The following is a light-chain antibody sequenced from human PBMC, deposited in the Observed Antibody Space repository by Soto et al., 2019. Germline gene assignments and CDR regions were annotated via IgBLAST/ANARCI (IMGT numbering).Light chain of an antibody. J-gene: IGLJ1*01. V-gene: IGLV1-44*01. CDR2: STS. CDR1: SSNIGSNT. CDR3: AARDDRLDVYV. Sequence: SVLTQPPSASGTPGQIVAISCSGSSSNIGSNTVTWYQQLPGTAPKLLIYSTSQRSSGVPGRFSGSKSGASASLAISGLQSEDEADYYCAARDDRLDVYVFGTGTKLTVL.